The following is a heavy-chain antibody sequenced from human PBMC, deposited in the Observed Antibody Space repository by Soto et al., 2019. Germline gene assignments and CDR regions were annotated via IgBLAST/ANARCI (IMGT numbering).Heavy chain of an antibody. CDR2: ISYDGSNK. CDR1: GFTFSSYG. J-gene: IGHJ6*02. V-gene: IGHV3-30*18. CDR3: AKGGAAAEVRYYYYYGIDV. D-gene: IGHD6-13*01. Sequence: QVQLVESGGGVVQPGRSLRLSCAASGFTFSSYGMHWVRQAPGKGLEWVAVISYDGSNKYYADSVKGRFTISRDNSKNTLYLQMNSVSAEDTAAYYCAKGGAAAEVRYYYYYGIDVWGPGTTVTVSS.